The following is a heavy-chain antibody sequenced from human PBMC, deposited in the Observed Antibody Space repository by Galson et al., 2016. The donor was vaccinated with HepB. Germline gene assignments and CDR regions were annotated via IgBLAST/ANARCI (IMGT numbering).Heavy chain of an antibody. Sequence: SLRLSCAASEFTFSSYAMSWVRQAPGKGLEWVSAVSGRAGSTNYADSVKGRFTISRDNAKNTLYLQMNSLRAEDTAVYYCARDAGWYFSYWYFDLWGRGTLVTVSS. CDR3: ARDAGWYFSYWYFDL. V-gene: IGHV3-23*01. D-gene: IGHD6-19*01. J-gene: IGHJ2*01. CDR1: EFTFSSYA. CDR2: VSGRAGST.